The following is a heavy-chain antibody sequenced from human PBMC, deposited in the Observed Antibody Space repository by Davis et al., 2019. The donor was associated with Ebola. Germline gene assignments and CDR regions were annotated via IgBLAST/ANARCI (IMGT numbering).Heavy chain of an antibody. V-gene: IGHV3-23*01. J-gene: IGHJ4*02. CDR2: ISGTVSAST. CDR1: GFSFSAYA. Sequence: GESLKISCAASGFSFSAYAMTWVRQAPGKGLEWVSAISGTVSASTYYADSVKGRFTISRDNSKNTLYLQMNSLRAEDTAFYYCAKDITMIGKYYFDNWGQGTLVTVSS. CDR3: AKDITMIGKYYFDN. D-gene: IGHD3-22*01.